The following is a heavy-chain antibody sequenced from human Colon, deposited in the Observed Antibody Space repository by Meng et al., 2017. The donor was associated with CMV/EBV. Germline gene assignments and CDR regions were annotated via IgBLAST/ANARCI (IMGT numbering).Heavy chain of an antibody. V-gene: IGHV4-4*02. CDR3: ARTGRYSAASYVDY. D-gene: IGHD5-12*01. J-gene: IGHJ4*02. Sequence: SETLSLTCAVSGGSVSSTNWWTWVRQPPGQGLEWSGEIYQSGTTNYNPSLKSRLTLSVAKSKNPFSLHLTSVTAADTAVYYCARTGRYSAASYVDYWGQGILVTVSS. CDR1: GGSVSSTNW. CDR2: IYQSGTT.